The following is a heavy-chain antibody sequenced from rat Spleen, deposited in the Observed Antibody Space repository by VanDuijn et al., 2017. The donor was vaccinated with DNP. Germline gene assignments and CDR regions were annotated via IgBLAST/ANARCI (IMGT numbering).Heavy chain of an antibody. J-gene: IGHJ1*01. CDR2: ISTSGSRT. CDR3: ARGSTSIYWYFDF. CDR1: GFTFSNYG. V-gene: IGHV5-46*01. Sequence: EVQLVESGGGLVQPGRSMKLSCAASGFTFSNYGMAWVRQAPKKGLEWVATISTSGSRTYYPDSMKGRFTISRDDAKSSLYLQMNSLKSEDTATYYCARGSTSIYWYFDFWGPGTMVTVSS. D-gene: IGHD3-1*01.